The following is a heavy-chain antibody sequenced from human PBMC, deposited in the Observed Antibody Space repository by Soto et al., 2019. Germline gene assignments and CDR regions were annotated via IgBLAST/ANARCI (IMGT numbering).Heavy chain of an antibody. D-gene: IGHD1-26*01. CDR2: IYYSGST. Sequence: ETLSLTCTVSGGSISSYYWSWIRQPPGKGLEWIGYIYYSGSTNYNPSLKSRVTISVDTSKNQFSLKLSSVTAADTAVYYCARGGGSYYRDYWGQGTLVTVSS. J-gene: IGHJ4*02. CDR3: ARGGGSYYRDY. CDR1: GGSISSYY. V-gene: IGHV4-59*01.